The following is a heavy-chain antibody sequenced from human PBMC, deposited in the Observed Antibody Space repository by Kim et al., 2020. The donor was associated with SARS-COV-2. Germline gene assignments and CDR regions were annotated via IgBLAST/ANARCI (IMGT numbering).Heavy chain of an antibody. CDR3: ARDLSWSFDY. J-gene: IGHJ4*02. Sequence: AASVKVRFTISRDNARNSLYLQWSSLRVEDTAIYYCARDLSWSFDYWGQGTLVTVSS. V-gene: IGHV3-11*06. D-gene: IGHD2-8*02.